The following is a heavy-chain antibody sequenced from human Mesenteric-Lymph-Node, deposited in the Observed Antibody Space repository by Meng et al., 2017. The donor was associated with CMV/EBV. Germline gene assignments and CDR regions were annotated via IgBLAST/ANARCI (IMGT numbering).Heavy chain of an antibody. CDR1: GFTVSSYW. CDR3: ATSRTFDY. CDR2: IKQDGSEK. Sequence: GESLKISCAASGFTVSSYWMSWVRQAPGKGLEWVANIKQDGSEKYDVASVKGRFTISRDNAKNSLYLQMNRLTAEDTAVSYFATSRTFDYWGQGTLVTVSS. V-gene: IGHV3-7*01. J-gene: IGHJ4*02.